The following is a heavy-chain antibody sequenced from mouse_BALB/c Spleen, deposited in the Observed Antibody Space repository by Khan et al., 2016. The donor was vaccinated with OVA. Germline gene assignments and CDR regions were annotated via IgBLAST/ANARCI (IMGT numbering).Heavy chain of an antibody. V-gene: IGHV1-4*01. D-gene: IGHD3-2*01. J-gene: IGHJ3*01. Sequence: QVQLKQSGAELARPGASVKMSCKTSGYTFTTYTLHWVKQRPGRSLEWIGYINPSNDYTNYNQKFKDKSTLTADKSSSTAYMQLSSLTSEDSAVYYCARSGQLGLRGGITYWGQGTLGTVSA. CDR2: INPSNDYT. CDR3: ARSGQLGLRGGITY. CDR1: GYTFTTYT.